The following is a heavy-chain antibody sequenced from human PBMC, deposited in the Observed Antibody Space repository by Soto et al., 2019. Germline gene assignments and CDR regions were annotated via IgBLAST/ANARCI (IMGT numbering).Heavy chain of an antibody. CDR2: ISANGGIT. J-gene: IGHJ2*01. CDR1: GFTFSKYA. Sequence: EVQLLESGGGLVKPGGSLRLSCAASGFTFSKYAMSWVRLAPGKGLEWVSSISANGGITDYADSVKGRFTISRDNFQNILSLQMDSLTGDYTALYFCAKDKYTDSVRKVWFFDYWGRGTLVTVSS. V-gene: IGHV3-23*01. CDR3: AKDKYTDSVRKVWFFDY. D-gene: IGHD2-15*01.